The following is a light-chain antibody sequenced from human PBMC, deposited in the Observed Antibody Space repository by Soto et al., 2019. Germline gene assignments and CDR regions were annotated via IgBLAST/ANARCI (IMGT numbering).Light chain of an antibody. CDR3: SSYRTGGPFV. J-gene: IGLJ1*01. Sequence: QSVLTQPASVSGSPGQSIAISCTGTSSDVGGYNYVSWYQQLPGKAPKLLISEVSNRPSGVSLRFSGSKSRNTASLTISGLQAEDEADYYCSSYRTGGPFVFGTGTKVTVL. CDR2: EVS. V-gene: IGLV2-14*01. CDR1: SSDVGGYNY.